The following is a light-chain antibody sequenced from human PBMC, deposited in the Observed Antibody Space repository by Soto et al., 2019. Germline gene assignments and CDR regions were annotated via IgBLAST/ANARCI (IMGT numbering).Light chain of an antibody. CDR1: SSDVGDYNY. J-gene: IGLJ1*01. Sequence: QSVLPQAASLSRSPRPSITISGPGTSSDVGDYNYVSWYQQHPGKAPKLMIYDVSNRPSGVSNRFSGSKSGNTASLTISGLQAEDEADYYCSSFTSSSTLVFGTGTKVTVL. CDR3: SSFTSSSTLV. CDR2: DVS. V-gene: IGLV2-14*03.